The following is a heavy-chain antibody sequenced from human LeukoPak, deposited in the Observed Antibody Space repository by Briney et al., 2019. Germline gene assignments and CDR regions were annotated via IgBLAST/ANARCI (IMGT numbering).Heavy chain of an antibody. CDR3: ASIGFGDMDV. CDR1: GGSISSGSYY. Sequence: SQTLSLXCTVSGGSISSGSYYWSWIRQPAGKGLEWIGRIYTSGSTNYNPSLKSRVTISVDTSKNQFSLKLSSVTAADTAVYYCASIGFGDMDVWGKGTTVTVSS. D-gene: IGHD3-10*01. CDR2: IYTSGST. V-gene: IGHV4-61*02. J-gene: IGHJ6*03.